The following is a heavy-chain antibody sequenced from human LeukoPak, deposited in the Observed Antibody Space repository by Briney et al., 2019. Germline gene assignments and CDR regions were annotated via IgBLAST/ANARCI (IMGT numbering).Heavy chain of an antibody. J-gene: IGHJ4*02. D-gene: IGHD5-18*01. CDR3: ATGGYSYGTGGAFWVFDY. CDR2: IFYSGST. CDR1: GGSISSSSYY. Sequence: ASETLSLTCTVSGGSISSSSYYWNWIRQHPGKGLEWIGYIFYSGSTYYNPSLKSRLTISVDTSKNQFSLKLSSVTAADTAVYYCATGGYSYGTGGAFWVFDYWGQGTLVTVSS. V-gene: IGHV4-31*03.